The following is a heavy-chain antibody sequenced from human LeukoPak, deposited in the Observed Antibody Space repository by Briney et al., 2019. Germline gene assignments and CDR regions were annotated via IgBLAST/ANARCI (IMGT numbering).Heavy chain of an antibody. V-gene: IGHV3-11*04. D-gene: IGHD3-22*01. CDR3: ARSTNYDSSGYYHDY. CDR1: GFTFSDYY. CDR2: ISSSGSTI. Sequence: GGSLRLSCAASGFTFSDYYMSWIRQAPGKGLERVSYISSSGSTIYYADSVKGRFTISRDNAKNSLYLQMNSLRAEDTAVYYCARSTNYDSSGYYHDYWGQGTLVTVSS. J-gene: IGHJ4*02.